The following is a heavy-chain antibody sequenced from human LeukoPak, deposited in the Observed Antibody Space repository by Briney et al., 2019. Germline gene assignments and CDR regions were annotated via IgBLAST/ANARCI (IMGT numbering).Heavy chain of an antibody. CDR2: INSDGSST. D-gene: IGHD6-13*01. V-gene: IGHV3-74*01. CDR1: GFTFSSYW. J-gene: IGHJ4*02. CDR3: ARDEEQQLLDY. Sequence: PGGSLRLSCAASGFTFSSYWMHWVRQAPRKGLVWVSRINSDGSSTSYADSVKGRFTISRGNAKNTLYLQMNSLRAEDTAVYYCARDEEQQLLDYWGQGTLVTVSS.